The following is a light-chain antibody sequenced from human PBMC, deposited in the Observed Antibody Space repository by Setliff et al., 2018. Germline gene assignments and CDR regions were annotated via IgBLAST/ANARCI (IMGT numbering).Light chain of an antibody. CDR1: SSDVGAYNY. CDR3: TSYTSTFNYV. Sequence: QSVLAQPPSASGSPGQSVTLSCTGSSSDVGAYNYVSWYQQHPGKAPKLLIFEVTKRPSGVPDRFSGSKSGNTASLTVSGLQAEDEADYYCTSYTSTFNYVFGTGTKVTVL. V-gene: IGLV2-8*01. CDR2: EVT. J-gene: IGLJ1*01.